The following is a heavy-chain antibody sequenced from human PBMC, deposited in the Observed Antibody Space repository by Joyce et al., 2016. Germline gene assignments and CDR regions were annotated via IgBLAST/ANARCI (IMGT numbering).Heavy chain of an antibody. CDR3: AKLGMTTGDDY. Sequence: QVQVQQWGAGLLKSSETLSLTCAVYGESFSAYFWSWIRQPPGKGLEWIGEINHSGGTHYNPSLKSRVTVSVDTSKNQLSLKLRSVTAADTAVYYCAKLGMTTGDDYWGQGTLVTVSS. D-gene: IGHD4-11*01. CDR2: INHSGGT. J-gene: IGHJ4*02. CDR1: GESFSAYF. V-gene: IGHV4-34*01.